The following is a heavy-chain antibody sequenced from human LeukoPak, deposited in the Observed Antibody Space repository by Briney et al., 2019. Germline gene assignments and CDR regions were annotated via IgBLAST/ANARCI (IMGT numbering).Heavy chain of an antibody. D-gene: IGHD6-19*01. V-gene: IGHV3-23*01. CDR3: AKYLSSGWPTNFDY. Sequence: GGSLRLSCAASGFTFSSYAMSWVRQARGKGVEWGSDISGSGGSTYYADSVKGRFTISSHNSKNPLYLQMNSLRAEDTAVYYCAKYLSSGWPTNFDYWGQGTLVTVSS. CDR2: ISGSGGST. J-gene: IGHJ4*02. CDR1: GFTFSSYA.